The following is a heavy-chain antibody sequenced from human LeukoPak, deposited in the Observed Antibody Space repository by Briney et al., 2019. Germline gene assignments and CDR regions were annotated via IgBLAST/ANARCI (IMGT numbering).Heavy chain of an antibody. Sequence: PGGSLRLSCAASGFTFDDYAMHWVRQAPGKGLEWVSGISWNSGSIGYADSVKGRFTISRDNAKNSLYLQMNSLRAEDTALYYCHRAFDIWGQGTMVTVSS. V-gene: IGHV3-9*01. CDR3: HRAFDI. CDR2: ISWNSGSI. CDR1: GFTFDDYA. J-gene: IGHJ3*02.